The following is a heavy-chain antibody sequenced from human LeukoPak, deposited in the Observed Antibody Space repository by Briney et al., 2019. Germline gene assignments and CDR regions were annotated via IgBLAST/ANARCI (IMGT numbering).Heavy chain of an antibody. V-gene: IGHV3-9*01. CDR3: AKDHSGWFDYYFDY. Sequence: GGSLRLSCAASGFTFDDYAMPWVRQAPGKGLEWVSGISWNSGSIGYADSVKGRFTISRDNAKNSLYLQMNSLRAEDTALYYCAKDHSGWFDYYFDYWGQGTLVTVSS. CDR1: GFTFDDYA. D-gene: IGHD6-19*01. CDR2: ISWNSGSI. J-gene: IGHJ4*02.